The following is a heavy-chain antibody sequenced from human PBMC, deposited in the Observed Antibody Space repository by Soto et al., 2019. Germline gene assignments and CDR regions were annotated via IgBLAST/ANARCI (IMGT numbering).Heavy chain of an antibody. D-gene: IGHD6-19*01. Sequence: GGSLRLSCAASGFTFSSYSMNWVRQAPGKGLGWVSSISSSSSYIYYADSVKGRFTISRDNAKNSLYLQMNSLRAEDTAVYYCAAVVIGIYGMDVWGQGTTVTVSS. CDR2: ISSSSSYI. CDR1: GFTFSSYS. CDR3: AAVVIGIYGMDV. J-gene: IGHJ6*02. V-gene: IGHV3-21*01.